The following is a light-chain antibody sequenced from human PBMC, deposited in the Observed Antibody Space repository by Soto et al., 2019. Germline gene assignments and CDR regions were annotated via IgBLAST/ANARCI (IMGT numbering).Light chain of an antibody. J-gene: IGKJ4*01. CDR1: HSVTTN. V-gene: IGKV3-15*01. CDR2: GAS. Sequence: EIVMTQSPATLSVSPGERATLSCRASHSVTTNLAWYQQKPGQAPRLLIYGASTRATGIPARLSGSGSGTEFTLTISSLQSEDFAVYYCQQYDNWPLTFGGGTKVDIK. CDR3: QQYDNWPLT.